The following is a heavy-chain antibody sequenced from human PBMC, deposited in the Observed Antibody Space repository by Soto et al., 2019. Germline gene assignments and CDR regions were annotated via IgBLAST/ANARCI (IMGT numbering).Heavy chain of an antibody. Sequence: QLQLQESGPGLVKPSETLSLTCTVSGGSISSSSYYWGWIRQPPGKGLEWIGSIYYSGSTYYNPSLKSLVTISVDTSKNQFSLKLRSVTAADTAVDYCARHSRNDSSSSLGVWAFDYWGQGTLVTVSS. V-gene: IGHV4-39*01. J-gene: IGHJ4*02. CDR1: GGSISSSSYY. D-gene: IGHD6-6*01. CDR3: ARHSRNDSSSSLGVWAFDY. CDR2: IYYSGST.